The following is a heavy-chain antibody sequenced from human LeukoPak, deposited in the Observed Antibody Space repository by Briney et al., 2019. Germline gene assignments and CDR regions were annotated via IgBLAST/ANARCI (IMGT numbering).Heavy chain of an antibody. Sequence: ASVKVSCKASGYTFTSYYMHWVRQAPGQGLEWMGIINPRGGSTSYAQKFQGRVTMARDTSTSTVYMALSSLRSEDTAVYYCARDQVGGSSGYYPWYFDYWGQGTLVTVSS. CDR1: GYTFTSYY. CDR3: ARDQVGGSSGYYPWYFDY. CDR2: INPRGGST. V-gene: IGHV1-46*03. D-gene: IGHD3-22*01. J-gene: IGHJ4*02.